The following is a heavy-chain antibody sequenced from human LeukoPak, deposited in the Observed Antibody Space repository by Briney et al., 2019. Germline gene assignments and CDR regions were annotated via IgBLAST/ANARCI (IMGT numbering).Heavy chain of an antibody. CDR2: ISYDGSNK. J-gene: IGHJ4*02. Sequence: SCKASGGTFSSYAISWVRQAPGKGLEWVAVISYDGSNKYDADSVKGRFTISRDNSKSTLYLQMNSLRAEDTAVYYCARDGVFGFGTLDYWGQGTLVTVSS. CDR1: GGTFSSYA. CDR3: ARDGVFGFGTLDY. V-gene: IGHV3-30*04. D-gene: IGHD3-10*02.